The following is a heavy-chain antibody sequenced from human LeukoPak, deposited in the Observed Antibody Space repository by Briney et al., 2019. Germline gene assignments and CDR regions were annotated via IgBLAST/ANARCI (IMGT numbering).Heavy chain of an antibody. CDR1: GGSISNYY. V-gene: IGHV4-4*07. CDR2: IYTSGGT. CDR3: ARVNYYYYYMDV. J-gene: IGHJ6*03. Sequence: SETLSLTCTVSGGSISNYYWTWIRQPAGKGLEWIGRIYTSGGTNYNPSLKSRVTMSVDTSMSQFSLKLSSVTAADTAVYYCARVNYYYYYMDVWGKGTTVTISS.